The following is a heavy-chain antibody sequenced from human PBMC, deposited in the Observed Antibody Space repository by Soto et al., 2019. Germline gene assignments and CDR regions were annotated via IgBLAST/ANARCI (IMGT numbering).Heavy chain of an antibody. D-gene: IGHD6-13*01. CDR1: GDSVSSGAYY. J-gene: IGHJ5*02. Sequence: QVKLQESGPGLVKPSETLSLTCTVSGDSVSSGAYYWSWVRQPPGKGLEWIGYIYYNAITSYNPSLKSRVTILVDTSKSEFSLTLNSVTAADTAVYYCARANIAAAGTIFDPWGQGVLVTVSA. CDR2: IYYNAIT. V-gene: IGHV4-61*08. CDR3: ARANIAAAGTIFDP.